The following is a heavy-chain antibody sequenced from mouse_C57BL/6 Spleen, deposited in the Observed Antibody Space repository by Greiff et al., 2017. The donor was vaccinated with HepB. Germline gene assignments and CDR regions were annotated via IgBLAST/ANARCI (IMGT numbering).Heavy chain of an antibody. CDR2: INYDGSST. J-gene: IGHJ3*01. D-gene: IGHD2-13*01. Sequence: EVKVVESEGGLVQPGSSMKLSCTASGFTFSDYYMAWVRQVPEKGLEWVANINYDGSSTYYLDSLKSRFIISRDNAKNILYLQMSSLKSEDTATYYCARDDDSAWFAYWGQGTLVTVSA. CDR3: ARDDDSAWFAY. V-gene: IGHV5-16*01. CDR1: GFTFSDYY.